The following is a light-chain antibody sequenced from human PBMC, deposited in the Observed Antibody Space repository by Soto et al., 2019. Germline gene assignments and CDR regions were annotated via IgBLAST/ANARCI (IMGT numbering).Light chain of an antibody. CDR1: QSVSSNS. CDR2: GAS. CDR3: QQYGGSPPYT. Sequence: VLTQSPGTLSLSPGERATLSCRASQSVSSNSLVWYQQKPGQALRLLIYGASIRATGIPDRFSGSGSGTDFTLTIDRLEPEEFAVYYCQQYGGSPPYTFGQGTKLEI. V-gene: IGKV3-20*01. J-gene: IGKJ2*01.